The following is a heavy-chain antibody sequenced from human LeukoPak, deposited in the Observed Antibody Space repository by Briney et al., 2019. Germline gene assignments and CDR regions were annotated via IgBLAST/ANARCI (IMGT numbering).Heavy chain of an antibody. CDR2: ISSSSSYT. J-gene: IGHJ4*02. CDR3: ARDIWFGEGYFDY. D-gene: IGHD3-10*01. CDR1: GYTFSDYY. Sequence: GGPLRLSCAASGYTFSDYYMSWIRQATGKGLERVSYISSSSSYTNYADYVKGRCTISRDNGKNSLYPEMNSLNAEDTAVFYCARDIWFGEGYFDYWGQGTLVTVSS. V-gene: IGHV3-11*06.